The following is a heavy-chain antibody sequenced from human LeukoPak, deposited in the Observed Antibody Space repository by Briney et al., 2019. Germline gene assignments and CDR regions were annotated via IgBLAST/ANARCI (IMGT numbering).Heavy chain of an antibody. CDR2: INTYTRNP. J-gene: IGHJ4*01. Sequence: ASVKVSCKASGYTFTTYVLNWVRQAPGQGFEWMGFINTYTRNPTYAQGFTGRFVFSFDTSVSTAYLQISNLKAEDTAGYYCARQVGTASSHDFGHWGHGTLVTVSS. CDR1: GYTFTTYV. CDR3: ARQVGTASSHDFGH. V-gene: IGHV7-4-1*02. D-gene: IGHD2-21*02.